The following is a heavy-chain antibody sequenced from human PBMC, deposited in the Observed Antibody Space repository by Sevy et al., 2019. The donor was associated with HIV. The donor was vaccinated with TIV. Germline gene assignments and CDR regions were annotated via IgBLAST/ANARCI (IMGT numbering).Heavy chain of an antibody. J-gene: IGHJ4*02. D-gene: IGHD4-4*01. CDR2: IRGTPDGGPA. V-gene: IGHV3-15*01. Sequence: GGSLRLSCAASGFTVSNAWMSWVRQAPGRGLEWVGRIRGTPDGGPADYAAPVKGRFTISRDDSKNTLYLQMNSPKTEDTALYYCTTDAHDYSNYPSPYYFDNWGQGTLVTVSS. CDR1: GFTVSNAW. CDR3: TTDAHDYSNYPSPYYFDN.